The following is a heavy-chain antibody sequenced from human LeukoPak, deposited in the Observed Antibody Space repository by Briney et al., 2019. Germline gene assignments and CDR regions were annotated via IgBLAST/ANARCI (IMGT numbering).Heavy chain of an antibody. CDR2: TDTSGRYV. V-gene: IGHV3-21*06. D-gene: IGHD3-10*01. Sequence: GGSLRLSCAASGFTFSNYGMNWVRQAPGKGLEWVSFTDTSGRYVYYGDSVKGRFTISRDNAKNLLFLQMNGLRAEDTALHYCARGRSITLLRGVAMSDGFDIWGQGAMVAVSS. J-gene: IGHJ3*02. CDR1: GFTFSNYG. CDR3: ARGRSITLLRGVAMSDGFDI.